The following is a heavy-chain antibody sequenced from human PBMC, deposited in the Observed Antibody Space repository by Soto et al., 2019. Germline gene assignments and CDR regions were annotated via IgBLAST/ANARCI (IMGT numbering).Heavy chain of an antibody. CDR3: AKDRSPTIFGGVKESDY. V-gene: IGHV3-23*01. D-gene: IGHD3-3*01. CDR2: ISGSGGST. CDR1: GFTFSSYA. J-gene: IGHJ4*02. Sequence: EVQLLESGGGLVQPGGSLRLSCAASGFTFSSYAMSWVRQAPGKGLEWVAAISGSGGSTYYADSVKGRFTISRDNSKNTLYLQMNSLRAEDTAVYDCAKDRSPTIFGGVKESDYWGQGTLVTVSS.